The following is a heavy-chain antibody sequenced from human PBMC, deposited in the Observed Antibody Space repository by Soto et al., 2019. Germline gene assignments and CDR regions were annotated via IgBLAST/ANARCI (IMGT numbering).Heavy chain of an antibody. CDR2: IYYSGST. CDR1: GGSISSYY. D-gene: IGHD3-9*01. J-gene: IGHJ3*02. V-gene: IGHV4-59*08. CDR3: ARRWDDILTGYSLAFDI. Sequence: SETLSLTCTVSGGSISSYYWSWIRQPPGKGLEWIGYIYYSGSTNYNPSLKSRVTISVDTSKNQFSLRLSSVTAADTAVYYCARRWDDILTGYSLAFDIWGQGTMVTVSS.